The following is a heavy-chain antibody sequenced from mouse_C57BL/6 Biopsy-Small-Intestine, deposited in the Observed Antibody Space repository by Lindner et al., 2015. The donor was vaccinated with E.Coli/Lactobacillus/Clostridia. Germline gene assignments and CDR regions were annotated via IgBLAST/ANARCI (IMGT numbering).Heavy chain of an antibody. CDR2: IYPSTGNT. CDR1: GYTFTGYT. J-gene: IGHJ1*03. D-gene: IGHD1-1*01. CDR3: ARSAYSSYVSRYFDV. Sequence: VQLQESGAELARPGTSVKLSCKASGYTFTGYTINWVKQRTGQGLEWVGQIYPSTGNTYFNEKFKGKATLTADKSSTTAYMELRSLTSEDSAVYFCARSAYSSYVSRYFDVWGTGTTVTVSS. V-gene: IGHV1-81*01.